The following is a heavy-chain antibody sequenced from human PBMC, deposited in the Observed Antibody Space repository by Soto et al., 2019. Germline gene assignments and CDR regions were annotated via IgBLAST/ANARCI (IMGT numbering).Heavy chain of an antibody. CDR3: AKGSASGRPYYFDF. CDR2: INSRSDYT. V-gene: IGHV3-23*01. D-gene: IGHD1-26*01. J-gene: IGHJ4*02. CDR1: GFTFTNNV. Sequence: EVQLLESGGGLVQPGGSLRLSCAASGFTFTNNVMSWVRQAPGKGLEWVSAINSRSDYTYYADSVKGRFTISRDNSRDTLYLQMNSLRAGDTAVYYCAKGSASGRPYYFDFWGQGALVTVSS.